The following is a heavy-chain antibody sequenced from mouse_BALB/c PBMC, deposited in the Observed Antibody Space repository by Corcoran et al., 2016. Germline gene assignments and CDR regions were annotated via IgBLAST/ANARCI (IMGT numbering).Heavy chain of an antibody. J-gene: IGHJ4*01. CDR1: GYTFSAYW. CDR3: ARSGGNYVYALDY. Sequence: QVQLQQSGAELMKPGASVKISCKATGYTFSAYWPEWVKQRPGHGLEWIGEILPVSGSTKYNEKFKGKATFTADTSSNTVYIQLTSLTSEDSAVYYCARSGGNYVYALDYWGQGTSVTVSS. V-gene: IGHV1-9*01. D-gene: IGHD2-1*01. CDR2: ILPVSGST.